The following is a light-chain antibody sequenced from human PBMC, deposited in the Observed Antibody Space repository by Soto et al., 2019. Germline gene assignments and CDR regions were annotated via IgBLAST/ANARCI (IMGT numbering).Light chain of an antibody. CDR1: SGDVADFQY. CDR3: CSYAGRYKV. Sequence: QSALTQPASVSGSPGQSITISCTATSGDVADFQYVSWYQQHPGEAPKLIIYEVSHRPSGVSDRFSGSKSGNTASLTISGLQAEDEADYYCCSYAGRYKVFGTGTKVTVL. CDR2: EVS. V-gene: IGLV2-14*01. J-gene: IGLJ1*01.